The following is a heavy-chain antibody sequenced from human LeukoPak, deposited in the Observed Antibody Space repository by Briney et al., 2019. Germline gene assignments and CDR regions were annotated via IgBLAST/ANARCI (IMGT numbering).Heavy chain of an antibody. V-gene: IGHV3-30-3*01. J-gene: IGHJ4*02. D-gene: IGHD4-23*01. CDR1: GFAFSSYA. CDR3: ARRGPTTVVTPLYYFDY. Sequence: GGSLRLSCAASGFAFSSYAMHWVRQAPGKGLEWVAVISYDGSNKYYADSVKGRFTISRDNSKNTLYLQMNILRAEDTAVYYCARRGPTTVVTPLYYFDYWGQGTLVTVSS. CDR2: ISYDGSNK.